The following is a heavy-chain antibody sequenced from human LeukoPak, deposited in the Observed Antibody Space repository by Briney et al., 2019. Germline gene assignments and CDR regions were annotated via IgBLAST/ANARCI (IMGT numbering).Heavy chain of an antibody. CDR3: ARDRGSYGFDI. Sequence: GGSLRLSCAASGFTFSSYSMNWVRQAPGKGLEWVSYISSSSSTIYYADSVKGRFTISRDNAKNSLYLQMNSLRAEDTAVYYCARDRGSYGFDIWGQGTMVTVSS. CDR1: GFTFSSYS. D-gene: IGHD1-26*01. V-gene: IGHV3-48*01. J-gene: IGHJ3*02. CDR2: ISSSSSTI.